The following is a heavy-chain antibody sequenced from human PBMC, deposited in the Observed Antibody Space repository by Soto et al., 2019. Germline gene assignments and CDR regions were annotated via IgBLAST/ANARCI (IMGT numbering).Heavy chain of an antibody. J-gene: IGHJ6*02. Sequence: ASVKVSCKASGYTFTGYYMPWVRQAPGQGLEWMGWINPNSGGTNYAQKFQGWVTMTRDTSISTAYMELSRLRSDDTAVYYCARDLYTYYYYGMDVWGQGTTVTVSS. CDR3: ARDLYTYYYYGMDV. CDR1: GYTFTGYY. V-gene: IGHV1-2*04. D-gene: IGHD4-4*01. CDR2: INPNSGGT.